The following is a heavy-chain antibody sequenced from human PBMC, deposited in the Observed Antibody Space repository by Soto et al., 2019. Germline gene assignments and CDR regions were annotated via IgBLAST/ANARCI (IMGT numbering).Heavy chain of an antibody. D-gene: IGHD2-15*01. CDR1: GFTFRSYG. V-gene: IGHV3-30*18. CDR3: AKARGSNGMDV. Sequence: PVGSLRLSCAASGFTFRSYGMHWVRQAPGKGLEWVAIISDDGSNKDHADSVKGRFTISRDNPKNTLYLQINSLRAEDTAVYYCAKARGSNGMDVWGQGTTVTVSS. J-gene: IGHJ6*02. CDR2: ISDDGSNK.